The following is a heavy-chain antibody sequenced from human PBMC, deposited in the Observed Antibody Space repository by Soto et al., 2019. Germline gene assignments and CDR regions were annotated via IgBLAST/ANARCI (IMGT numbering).Heavy chain of an antibody. D-gene: IGHD3-9*01. CDR1: GGSFSGYY. Sequence: QVQLQQWGAGLLKPSETLSLTCAVYGGSFSGYYWSWIRQPPGKGLAWIGEINHSGSTNYNPSLKSRVTISVDTSNNQFSLKLSSVTAADTAVYYCARGRDYDILTGYLRGAFDIWGQGTMVTVSS. J-gene: IGHJ3*02. V-gene: IGHV4-34*01. CDR3: ARGRDYDILTGYLRGAFDI. CDR2: INHSGST.